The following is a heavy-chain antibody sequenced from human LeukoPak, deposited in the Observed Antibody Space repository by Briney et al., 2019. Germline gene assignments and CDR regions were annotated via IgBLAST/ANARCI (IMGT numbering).Heavy chain of an antibody. V-gene: IGHV4-59*01. D-gene: IGHD6-13*01. Sequence: SETLSLTCTVSGGSISSYYWSWIRQPPGRGLEWIGYIYYSGSTNYNPSLKSRVTISVDTSKNQFSLKLSSVTAADTAVYYCARAHPRGGAAAGTLFSIWGQGTLVTVSS. CDR1: GGSISSYY. J-gene: IGHJ4*02. CDR3: ARAHPRGGAAAGTLFSI. CDR2: IYYSGST.